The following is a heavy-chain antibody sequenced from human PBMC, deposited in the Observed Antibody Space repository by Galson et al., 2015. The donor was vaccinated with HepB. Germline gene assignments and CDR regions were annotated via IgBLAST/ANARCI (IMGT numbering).Heavy chain of an antibody. Sequence: QSGAEVKKPGESLKISCKGSGYTFTTYWIGWVRQMPGKGLEWMGIIYPGDSNTIYSPSFQGHTTISADKSISTAYLQWSSLKASDTAMYYCARPHYSSSWYDDAFDIWGQGTLVTVSS. V-gene: IGHV5-51*01. CDR3: ARPHYSSSWYDDAFDI. CDR2: IYPGDSNT. J-gene: IGHJ3*02. D-gene: IGHD6-13*01. CDR1: GYTFTTYW.